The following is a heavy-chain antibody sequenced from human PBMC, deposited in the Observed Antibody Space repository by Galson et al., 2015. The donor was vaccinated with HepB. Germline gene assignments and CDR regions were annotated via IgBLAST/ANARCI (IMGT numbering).Heavy chain of an antibody. D-gene: IGHD3-9*01. J-gene: IGHJ6*02. CDR3: AKYILRYFDYGMDV. Sequence: SLRLSCAASGFIFSNFAMSWVRQAPGKGLEWVSGISGRAAATVYADSVKGRFTVSRDTSNNTLYLQMNSLRAEDTATYYCAKYILRYFDYGMDVWGQGTTVTVSS. CDR1: GFIFSNFA. CDR2: ISGRAAAT. V-gene: IGHV3-23*01.